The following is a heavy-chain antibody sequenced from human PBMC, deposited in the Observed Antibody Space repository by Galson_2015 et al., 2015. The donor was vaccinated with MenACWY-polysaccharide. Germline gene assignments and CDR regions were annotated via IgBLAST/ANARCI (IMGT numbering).Heavy chain of an antibody. D-gene: IGHD2-21*02. Sequence: SLRLSCAASGFTFSSYWMHWVRQAPGEGLVWVSRIKTDGSSTSYADSVKGRFTVSRDNAKNTVYLQMNSLRVEDTPVYYCARDPHCGAGCSIHDAFDVWGQGTKVTVSS. J-gene: IGHJ3*01. CDR1: GFTFSSYW. V-gene: IGHV3-74*01. CDR2: IKTDGSST. CDR3: ARDPHCGAGCSIHDAFDV.